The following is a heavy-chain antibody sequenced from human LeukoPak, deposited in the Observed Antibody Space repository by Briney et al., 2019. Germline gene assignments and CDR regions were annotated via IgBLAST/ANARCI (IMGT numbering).Heavy chain of an antibody. D-gene: IGHD5-18*01. V-gene: IGHV3-23*01. CDR3: AREGSYGYEDY. Sequence: GGSLRLSCAASGFTFSTFAMIWVRQPPGKGLEWVSSIFPSGGEIHYADSVRGRFTISRDNSKSTLSLQMNSLRAEDTAVYYCAREGSYGYEDYWGQGTLVTVSS. CDR2: IFPSGGEI. CDR1: GFTFSTFA. J-gene: IGHJ4*02.